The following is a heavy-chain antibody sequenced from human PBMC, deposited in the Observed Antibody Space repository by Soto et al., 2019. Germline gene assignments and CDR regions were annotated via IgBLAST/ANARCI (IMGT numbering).Heavy chain of an antibody. CDR3: ARDRVSVSWELLDAFDI. Sequence: QVQLVQSGAEVKKPGASVKVSCKASGYTFTSYAMHWVRQAPGQRLEWMGWINAGNGNTKYSQKFQGRVTITRDTSASTAHMELSSLRSEDTAVYYCARDRVSVSWELLDAFDIWGQGTMVTVSS. D-gene: IGHD1-26*01. CDR2: INAGNGNT. CDR1: GYTFTSYA. V-gene: IGHV1-3*01. J-gene: IGHJ3*02.